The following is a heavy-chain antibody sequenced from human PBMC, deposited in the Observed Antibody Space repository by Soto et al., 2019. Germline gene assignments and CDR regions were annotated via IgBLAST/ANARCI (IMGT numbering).Heavy chain of an antibody. Sequence: QLQLQESGPGLVKPSETLSLTCTVSGDSIRSNNYYWGWIRQPPGKGLEWIGSMYHSGNTYHNPSLKSRVTISVDTCKNQLSLNLRSVTAADTAVYYCARHRGATGPNYWGQGTLVTVSS. CDR1: GDSIRSNNYY. D-gene: IGHD1-26*01. J-gene: IGHJ4*02. V-gene: IGHV4-39*01. CDR2: MYHSGNT. CDR3: ARHRGATGPNY.